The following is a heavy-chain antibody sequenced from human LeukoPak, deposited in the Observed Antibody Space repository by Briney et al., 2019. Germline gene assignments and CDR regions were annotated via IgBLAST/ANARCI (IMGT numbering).Heavy chain of an antibody. CDR2: IRHDETNS. Sequence: GGSLRLSCAVSGFNLNSYYRRWVRQAPGKGLEWVAVIRHDETNSFYAGSVQGRFTISRDTSKKLLYLQMNSLRVEDTAVYYCAKEYTPASPLGELVCWGQGSLVTVSS. J-gene: IGHJ4*02. V-gene: IGHV3-30*02. CDR1: GFNLNSYY. CDR3: AKEYTPASPLGELVC. D-gene: IGHD1-7*01.